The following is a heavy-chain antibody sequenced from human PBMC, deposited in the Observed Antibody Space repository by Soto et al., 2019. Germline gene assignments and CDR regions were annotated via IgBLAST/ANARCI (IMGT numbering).Heavy chain of an antibody. CDR1: GYTFTGYY. J-gene: IGHJ6*02. CDR2: INPNSGGA. Sequence: ASVKVSCKASGYTFTGYYMHWVRQAPGQGLEWMGWINPNSGGANYAQKFQGRVTMTRDTSISTAYMELSRLRSDDTAVYYCARVVVAATLSYYYYGMDVWGQGTTVTVSS. CDR3: ARVVVAATLSYYYYGMDV. V-gene: IGHV1-2*02. D-gene: IGHD2-15*01.